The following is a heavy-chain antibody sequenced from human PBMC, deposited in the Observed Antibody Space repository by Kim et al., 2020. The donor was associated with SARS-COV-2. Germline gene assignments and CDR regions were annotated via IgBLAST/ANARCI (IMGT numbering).Heavy chain of an antibody. CDR3: ARAAAGYAY. V-gene: IGHV3-48*04. Sequence: GGSLRLSCAASGFTFSSYNMNWVRQAPGKGLEWVSHISSSSTTIYYADSVKGRFTISRDNAKTSLYLQMNSLRAEDMAVYYCARAAAGYAYWGQGTLVTVSS. CDR1: GFTFSSYN. J-gene: IGHJ4*02. D-gene: IGHD6-13*01. CDR2: ISSSSTTI.